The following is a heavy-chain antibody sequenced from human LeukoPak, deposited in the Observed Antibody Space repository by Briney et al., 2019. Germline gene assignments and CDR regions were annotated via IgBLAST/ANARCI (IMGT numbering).Heavy chain of an antibody. V-gene: IGHV1-2*02. CDR1: GYTFTGYY. D-gene: IGHD3-10*01. CDR3: ARNIWFGESADAFDI. CDR2: IYPKSGGT. J-gene: IGHJ3*02. Sequence: ASVKVSCKASGYTFTGYYMHWVRQAPGQGLEWMGWIYPKSGGTNYAQKFQGRVTMTRDTSISTAYMELSRLRSDDTALYYRARNIWFGESADAFDIWGQGTLVTVFS.